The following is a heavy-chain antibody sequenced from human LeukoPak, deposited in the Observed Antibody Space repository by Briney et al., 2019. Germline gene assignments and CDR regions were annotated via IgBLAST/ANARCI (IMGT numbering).Heavy chain of an antibody. CDR1: GGSFSGYY. Sequence: SETLSLTCAVYGGSFSGYYWSWILQPPGKGLEWIGEINHSGSTNYNPSLKSRVTISVDTSKNQFSLKLSSVTAADTAVYYCASGRPVVAATFYYFDYWGQGTLVTVSS. V-gene: IGHV4-34*01. CDR3: ASGRPVVAATFYYFDY. D-gene: IGHD2-15*01. J-gene: IGHJ4*02. CDR2: INHSGST.